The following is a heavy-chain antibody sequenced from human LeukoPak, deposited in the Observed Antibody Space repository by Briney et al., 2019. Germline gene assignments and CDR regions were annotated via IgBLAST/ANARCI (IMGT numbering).Heavy chain of an antibody. CDR2: ITSTSSTI. CDR1: GFTFSTYS. D-gene: IGHD6-19*01. Sequence: GGSLRLSCAASGFTFSTYSMNWVRQAPGKGLEWVSYITSTSSTIHYADSVRGRFTISSDNAKNSLYLQMNSLRDEDTAVYYCARWYSSGWYSDYWGQGTLVTVSS. J-gene: IGHJ4*02. CDR3: ARWYSSGWYSDY. V-gene: IGHV3-48*02.